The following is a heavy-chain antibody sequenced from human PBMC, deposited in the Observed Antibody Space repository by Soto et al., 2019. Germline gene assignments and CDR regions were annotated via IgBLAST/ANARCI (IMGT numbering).Heavy chain of an antibody. D-gene: IGHD1-1*01. Sequence: GGSLRLSCAASGFNFRTYGMYWVRQAPGKGLEWVAVISSDGSNEYYADSVKGRFTISRQNSKSTVYLQMNSLRAEDTAVYYCAKSILEPDSYFYNGMDVWGHGTTVTVSS. J-gene: IGHJ6*02. CDR2: ISSDGSNE. CDR3: AKSILEPDSYFYNGMDV. V-gene: IGHV3-30*18. CDR1: GFNFRTYG.